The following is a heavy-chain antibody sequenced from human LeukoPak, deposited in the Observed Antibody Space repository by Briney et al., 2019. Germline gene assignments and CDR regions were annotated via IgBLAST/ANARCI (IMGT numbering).Heavy chain of an antibody. CDR2: INSDGSRT. D-gene: IGHD5-12*01. CDR1: GFTFSSYW. CDR3: ASSGYSESISDY. J-gene: IGHJ4*02. Sequence: PGGSLRLSCAASGFTFSSYWMHWVRQGPGKGLVWVSRINSDGSRTSYADSVKGRFTISRDNAKNTLYLQMNSLRAEDTAVYYCASSGYSESISDYWGQGTLVTVSS. V-gene: IGHV3-74*01.